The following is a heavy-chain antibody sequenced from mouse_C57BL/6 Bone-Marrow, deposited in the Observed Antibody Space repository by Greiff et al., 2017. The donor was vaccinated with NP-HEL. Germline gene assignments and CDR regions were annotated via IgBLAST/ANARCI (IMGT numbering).Heavy chain of an antibody. V-gene: IGHV1-5*01. CDR3: TRYNDYDPYYAMDY. D-gene: IGHD2-4*01. CDR2: IYPGNSDT. J-gene: IGHJ4*01. CDR1: GYTFTSYW. Sequence: VQLQQSGTVLARPGASVKMSCKTSGYTFTSYWMHWVKQRPGQGLEWIGAIYPGNSDTSYNQKFKGKAKLTAVTSASTAYMELSSLTNEDSAVYYCTRYNDYDPYYAMDYWGQGTSVTVSS.